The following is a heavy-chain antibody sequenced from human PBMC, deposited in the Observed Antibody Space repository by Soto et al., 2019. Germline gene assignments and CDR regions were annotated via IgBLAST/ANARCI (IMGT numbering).Heavy chain of an antibody. CDR3: ARGGYCSSTSCYRRYYFDY. CDR2: IISIVGTA. CDR1: GGTFSSYA. D-gene: IGHD2-2*02. Sequence: SVKVSCKASGGTFSSYAISWVRQAPGQGLEWMGGIISIVGTANYAQKFQGRVTITADKSTSTAYMELSSLRSEDTAVYYCARGGYCSSTSCYRRYYFDYWGQGTLVTVSS. J-gene: IGHJ4*02. V-gene: IGHV1-69*06.